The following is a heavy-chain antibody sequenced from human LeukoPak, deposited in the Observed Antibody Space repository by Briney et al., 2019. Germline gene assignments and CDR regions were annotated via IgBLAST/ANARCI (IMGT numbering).Heavy chain of an antibody. V-gene: IGHV4-39*01. CDR2: IYYSGRT. CDR1: GFTFSSYSMN. D-gene: IGHD1-26*01. Sequence: GSLRLSCAASGFTFSSYSMNWVRQAPGKGLEWIGSIYYSGRTYNNPSLKSRVTISVDTSKNQFSLKLSSVTAADTAVYYCARRSGSYYSHFDYWGQGTLATVSS. J-gene: IGHJ4*02. CDR3: ARRSGSYYSHFDY.